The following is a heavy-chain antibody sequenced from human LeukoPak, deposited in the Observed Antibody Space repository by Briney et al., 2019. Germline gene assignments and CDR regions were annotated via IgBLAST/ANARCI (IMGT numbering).Heavy chain of an antibody. CDR1: GFTFSSYE. CDR2: ISGNAITI. CDR3: ARDPVHYSGGNCYSGAFDI. Sequence: GSLRLSCAASGFTFSSYEMNWVRQAPGKGLEWVSYISGNAITIYYADSVKGRFTIPRDNAKNSLYLQMTSLRAEDTAVYYCARDPVHYSGGNCYSGAFDIWGQGTMVTVSS. D-gene: IGHD2-15*01. V-gene: IGHV3-48*03. J-gene: IGHJ3*02.